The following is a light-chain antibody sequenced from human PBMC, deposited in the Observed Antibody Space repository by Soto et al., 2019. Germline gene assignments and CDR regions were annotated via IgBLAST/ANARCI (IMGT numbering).Light chain of an antibody. J-gene: IGKJ2*01. CDR1: QSISRW. CDR3: QRRRNWPPYT. Sequence: DIQMTQSPSTLSASVGDRVTITCRASQSISRWLAWYQQKPGKAPKLLIHDASSLESGVPSRFSGSGSGTDFTLTIGSLESEDVAASYCQRRRNWPPYTFGQGTKVDIK. CDR2: DAS. V-gene: IGKV1-5*01.